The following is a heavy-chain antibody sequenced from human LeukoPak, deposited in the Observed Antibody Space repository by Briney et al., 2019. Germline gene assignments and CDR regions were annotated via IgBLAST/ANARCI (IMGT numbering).Heavy chain of an antibody. J-gene: IGHJ6*03. V-gene: IGHV3-30*02. D-gene: IGHD6-13*01. Sequence: GGSLRLSCAASGFTFSSYGMHWVRQAPGKGLEWVAFIRYDGSNKYYADSVKGRFTISRDNSKNTLYLQMNSLRAEDTAVYYCAPRGYSSSLNYYYYMDVWGKGTTVTVS. CDR1: GFTFSSYG. CDR2: IRYDGSNK. CDR3: APRGYSSSLNYYYYMDV.